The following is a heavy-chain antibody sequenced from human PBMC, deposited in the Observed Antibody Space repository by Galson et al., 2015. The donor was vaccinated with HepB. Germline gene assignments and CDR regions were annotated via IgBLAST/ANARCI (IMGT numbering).Heavy chain of an antibody. D-gene: IGHD6-13*01. Sequence: SLRLSCAASGFTFSDYYMSWIRQAPGKGLEWVSYISSSGSTIYYADSVKGRFTISRDNAKNSLYLQMNSLRAEDTAVYYCARAGSSFSHYYYYYGMDVWGQGTTVTVSS. CDR1: GFTFSDYY. CDR2: ISSSGSTI. V-gene: IGHV3-11*01. CDR3: ARAGSSFSHYYYYYGMDV. J-gene: IGHJ6*02.